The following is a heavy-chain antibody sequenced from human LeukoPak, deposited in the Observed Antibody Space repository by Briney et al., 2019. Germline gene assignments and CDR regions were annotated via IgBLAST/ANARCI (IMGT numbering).Heavy chain of an antibody. CDR3: ARANVGSAIFEPNWFDP. CDR2: IYYRSKSKWYN. CDR1: GDTVSSNSAA. V-gene: IGHV6-1*01. D-gene: IGHD3-3*01. J-gene: IGHJ5*02. Sequence: SQTLSLTCAVSGDTVSSNSAAWNWIRQSPSRGLEWLGRIYYRSKSKWYNDYAVSVESRITNNPDTSKNQFSLHLNSVTPEDTAVYYCARANVGSAIFEPNWFDPWGQGTLVTASS.